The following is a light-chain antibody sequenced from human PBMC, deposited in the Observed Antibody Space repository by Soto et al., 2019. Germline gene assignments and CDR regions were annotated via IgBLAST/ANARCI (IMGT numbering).Light chain of an antibody. CDR1: QSLSSSW. V-gene: IGKV3-20*01. Sequence: EIVLTQSPGTLSLSPGERATLSCRASQSLSSSWLAWHQQKPGQAPRLLIYGASSRATGIPDRFSGSGSGTDFTLTISRLEPEDFAVYYCQQYHSSVWTFGQGTKVDI. CDR2: GAS. J-gene: IGKJ1*01. CDR3: QQYHSSVWT.